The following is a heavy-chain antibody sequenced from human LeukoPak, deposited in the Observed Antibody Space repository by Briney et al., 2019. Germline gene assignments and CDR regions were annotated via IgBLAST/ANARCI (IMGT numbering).Heavy chain of an antibody. V-gene: IGHV3-7*01. CDR1: GFTFSSYW. D-gene: IGHD1-14*01. CDR3: ARWTGGYFDS. CDR2: IRQDGSEE. Sequence: GGSLRLSCAASGFTFSSYWMTWVRQAPGKGLEWVANIRQDGSEEYYVDSVKGRFTISGDNAKNSLYLQMNSLRAEDTAVYFCARWTGGYFDSWGQGTLVTVSS. J-gene: IGHJ4*02.